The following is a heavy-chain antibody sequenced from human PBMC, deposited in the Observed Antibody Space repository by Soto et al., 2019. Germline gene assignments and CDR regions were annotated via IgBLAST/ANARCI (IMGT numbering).Heavy chain of an antibody. CDR1: GFTFSTYG. D-gene: IGHD4-17*01. V-gene: IGHV3-30*03. CDR3: ATDLGTTVTTYNYFDP. J-gene: IGHJ5*02. CDR2: ISFDGNDK. Sequence: QVQLVESGGGVVQPGRSLRLSCVASGFTFSTYGMHWVRQAPGKGLEWVAVISFDGNDKYYTDSVKGRFTISRDSSKNTLYLQMNSLRGEDTAIYFCATDLGTTVTTYNYFDPWGQGTLVTVSS.